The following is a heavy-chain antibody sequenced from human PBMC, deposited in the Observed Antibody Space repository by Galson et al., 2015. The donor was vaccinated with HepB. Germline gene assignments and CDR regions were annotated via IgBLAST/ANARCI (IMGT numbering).Heavy chain of an antibody. CDR3: ARAKEGRGDFDY. V-gene: IGHV4-4*02. CDR2: AYHSGGT. CDR1: GDSISNDRW. J-gene: IGHJ4*02. D-gene: IGHD3-10*01. Sequence: ETLSLTCAVSGDSISNDRWWSWVRPPPGEGLEWIGEAYHSGGTNYRPSLKSRVTISVDKSKNQFSLKLTSVTAADTAVYYCARAKEGRGDFDYWGQGTLVTVSS.